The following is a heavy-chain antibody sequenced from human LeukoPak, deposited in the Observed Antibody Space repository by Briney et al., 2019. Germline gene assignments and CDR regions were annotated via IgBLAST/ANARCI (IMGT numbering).Heavy chain of an antibody. CDR1: GFTFSSYA. Sequence: GGSLRLSCAASGFTFSSYAMHWVRQAPGKGLEWVAVISYDGSNKYYADSVKGRFTISRDNSKNTLYLQMNSLRAEDTAVYYCARDQYYYDSSGYYSSYYYYMDVWGKGTTVTVSS. V-gene: IGHV3-30*04. CDR3: ARDQYYYDSSGYYSSYYYYMDV. D-gene: IGHD3-22*01. J-gene: IGHJ6*03. CDR2: ISYDGSNK.